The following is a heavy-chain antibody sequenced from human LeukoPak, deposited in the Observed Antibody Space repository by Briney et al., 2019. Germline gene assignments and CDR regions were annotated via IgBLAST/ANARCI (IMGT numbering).Heavy chain of an antibody. Sequence: PSETLSLTCTVSGGSISSYYWSWIRQPPGKGLEWIGYIYYSGSTNYNPFLKSRVTISVDTSKNQFSLKLSSVTAADTAVYYCASTYYYDSSGYYYVLDYWGQGTLVTVSS. CDR1: GGSISSYY. CDR3: ASTYYYDSSGYYYVLDY. D-gene: IGHD3-22*01. J-gene: IGHJ4*02. CDR2: IYYSGST. V-gene: IGHV4-59*01.